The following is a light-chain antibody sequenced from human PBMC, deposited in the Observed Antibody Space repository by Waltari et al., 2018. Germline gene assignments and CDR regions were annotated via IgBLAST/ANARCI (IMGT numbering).Light chain of an antibody. CDR3: QQYNIWPWT. CDR2: RAS. CDR1: QSASTS. J-gene: IGKJ1*01. V-gene: IGKV3-15*01. Sequence: ELVMTQSPATLSVSLGARASLSCRARQSASTSLAWHQQTPGQAPRLLIYRASTRAAGIPDRFSGSGSGTEFTLTISSLQSEDSAIYYCQQYNIWPWTFGQGTKVDIK.